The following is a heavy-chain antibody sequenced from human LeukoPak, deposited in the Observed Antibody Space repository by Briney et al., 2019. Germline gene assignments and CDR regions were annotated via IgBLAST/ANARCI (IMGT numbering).Heavy chain of an antibody. CDR1: GFTFSDYY. Sequence: GGSLRLSCAASGFTFSDYYMSWIRQAPGKGLEWVSAISDNGGTTFYADSVKGRFTITRDNSKNTLYVQMNSLRGEDTAVYYCAKDYGPKQLVFLDSWGQGTLVTVSS. CDR2: ISDNGGTT. J-gene: IGHJ4*02. V-gene: IGHV3-23*01. CDR3: AKDYGPKQLVFLDS. D-gene: IGHD6-13*01.